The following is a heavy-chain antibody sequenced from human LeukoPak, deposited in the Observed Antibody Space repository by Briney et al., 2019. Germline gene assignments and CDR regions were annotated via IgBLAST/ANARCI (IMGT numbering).Heavy chain of an antibody. Sequence: PGGSLRLSCAASGFTFSSYAMSWVRQAPGKGLEWVSAISGSGGGTYYADSVKGRFTISRDNSKNTLYLQMNSLRAEDTAVYYCAKDRITMIVVAPDAFDIWGQGTMVTVSS. CDR3: AKDRITMIVVAPDAFDI. J-gene: IGHJ3*02. V-gene: IGHV3-23*01. D-gene: IGHD3-22*01. CDR2: ISGSGGGT. CDR1: GFTFSSYA.